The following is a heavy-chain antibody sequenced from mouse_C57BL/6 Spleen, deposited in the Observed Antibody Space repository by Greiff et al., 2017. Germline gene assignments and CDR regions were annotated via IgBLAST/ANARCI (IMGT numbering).Heavy chain of an antibody. V-gene: IGHV1-59*01. J-gene: IGHJ2*01. CDR1: GYTFPSYW. D-gene: IGHD1-1*01. Sequence: QVQLMQPGAELVRPGTSVKLSCKAFGYTFPSYWMHWVKQRPGQGLELIAVIAPSDSYPNYTQKLKGKATLSVDTSSSTAYMQLSSLTSEDSAVYYCARRATVVVDYWGQGTTLTVSS. CDR2: IAPSDSYP. CDR3: ARRATVVVDY.